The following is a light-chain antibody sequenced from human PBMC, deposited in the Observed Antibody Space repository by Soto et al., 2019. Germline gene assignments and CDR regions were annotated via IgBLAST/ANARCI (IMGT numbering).Light chain of an antibody. V-gene: IGKV1-39*01. CDR1: QSISIN. Sequence: DIQMTQSPSSLSASVGDRVTITCRASQSISINLNWYQQKPGKAPKLLIYAASSLQSGVPSRFSGSGSGTEFTLTISSLQPEDSATYYCQQSYSTLGYTFGQGTKLEIK. CDR2: AAS. CDR3: QQSYSTLGYT. J-gene: IGKJ2*01.